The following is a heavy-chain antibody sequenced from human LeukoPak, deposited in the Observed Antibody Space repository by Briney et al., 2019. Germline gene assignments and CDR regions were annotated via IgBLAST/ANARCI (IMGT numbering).Heavy chain of an antibody. CDR3: AKCESNYGNDALDI. J-gene: IGHJ3*02. D-gene: IGHD5-18*01. CDR1: GFTFSSYA. Sequence: GRSLRLSCAASGFTFSSYAMSWVRQAPGKGPEWVSYIRGGGAVTHYAESVKDRFTISRDNFNNILYLQMSSLRAEDTAVYYCAKCESNYGNDALDIWGQGTMVTVSS. CDR2: IRGGGAVT. V-gene: IGHV3-23*01.